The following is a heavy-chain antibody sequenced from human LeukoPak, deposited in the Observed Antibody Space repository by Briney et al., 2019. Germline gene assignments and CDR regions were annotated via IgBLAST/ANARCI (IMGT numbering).Heavy chain of an antibody. CDR1: GLSFSSSE. V-gene: IGHV3-48*03. J-gene: IGHJ3*01. Sequence: PGGSLRLSCAASGLSFSSSEMNWVRQAPGKGLEWVSYITATGSTIYYADSVKGRFTISRDNARSSLFLSMSSLRAEDTAVYYCARSIIVGATGAFDVWGQGTMVTVS. CDR2: ITATGSTI. D-gene: IGHD1-26*01. CDR3: ARSIIVGATGAFDV.